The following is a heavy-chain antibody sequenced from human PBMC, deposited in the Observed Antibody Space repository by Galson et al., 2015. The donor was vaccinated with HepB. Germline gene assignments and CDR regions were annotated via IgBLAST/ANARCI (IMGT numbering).Heavy chain of an antibody. CDR3: ARAVYYDFWNGFGP. V-gene: IGHV4-34*01. CDR2: INHSGIP. D-gene: IGHD3-3*01. CDR1: GGSLSNHY. Sequence: QVQLQESGPGLVKPSETLSLTCAVYGGSLSNHYWSWIRQSPGKGLEWVGGINHSGIPNATPSLKNRVSISVDTSKNRFSLKLSSVTAADTAVYYCARAVYYDFWNGFGPWGQGTLVTVSS. J-gene: IGHJ5*02.